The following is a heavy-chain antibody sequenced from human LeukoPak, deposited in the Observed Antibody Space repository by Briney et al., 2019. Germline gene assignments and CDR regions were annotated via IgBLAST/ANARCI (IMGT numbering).Heavy chain of an antibody. CDR2: IWYAGNKK. CDR1: GLTFGNHG. D-gene: IGHD5/OR15-5a*01. V-gene: IGHV3-33*01. Sequence: GGSLRLSCAASGLTFGNHGMFWVRQAPGKGLEWVAVIWYAGNKKDHADSVKGRFTISRDNSKNTLYLQMNRLRAEDTAVYYCATSSIRNSVLTLIYWGQGTLVTVSS. J-gene: IGHJ4*02. CDR3: ATSSIRNSVLTLIY.